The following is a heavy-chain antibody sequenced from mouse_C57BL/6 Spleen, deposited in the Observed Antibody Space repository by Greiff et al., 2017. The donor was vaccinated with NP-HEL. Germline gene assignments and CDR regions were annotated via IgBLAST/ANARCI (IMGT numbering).Heavy chain of an antibody. J-gene: IGHJ3*01. CDR2: ITPNNGGT. CDR3: ARLYYGNAWFAY. CDR1: GYTFTDYY. D-gene: IGHD2-1*01. Sequence: VQLQQSGPELVKPGASVKISCKASGYTFTDYYMNWVKQSHGKSLEWIGDITPNNGGTSYNQKFKGKATLTVDKSSSPAYMELRSLTSEDSAVYYCARLYYGNAWFAYWGQGTLVTVSA. V-gene: IGHV1-26*01.